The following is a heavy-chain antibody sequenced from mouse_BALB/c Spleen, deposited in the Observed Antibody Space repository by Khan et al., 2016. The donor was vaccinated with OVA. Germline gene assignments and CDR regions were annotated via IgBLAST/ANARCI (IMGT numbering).Heavy chain of an antibody. D-gene: IGHD2-10*01. CDR1: GFNIKDTY. Sequence: VQLQQSGAEFVKPGASVKLSCTASGFNIKDTYMHWINQRPQQGLVWIGRIDPANGNDRYDPKFQDKATITADASSNTAYLQLSSLTSEDTAVYYCVRGAYSGLFADWGQGTLVTVSA. CDR3: VRGAYSGLFAD. V-gene: IGHV14-3*02. J-gene: IGHJ3*01. CDR2: IDPANGND.